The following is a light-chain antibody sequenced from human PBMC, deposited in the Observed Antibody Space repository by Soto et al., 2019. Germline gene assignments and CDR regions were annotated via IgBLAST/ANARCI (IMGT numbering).Light chain of an antibody. J-gene: IGLJ1*01. CDR2: DVS. CDR3: SSYTSSSSYV. CDR1: ISDIGGFYH. Sequence: QPALTQPSSLSDSPGQSITISCIGTISDIGGFYHVSWHQQHPGKAPKLIIYDVSNRPSGVSNRFSGSKTGNTASLIISGLQAEDEADYYCSSYTSSSSYVFGSGTKVTVL. V-gene: IGLV2-14*03.